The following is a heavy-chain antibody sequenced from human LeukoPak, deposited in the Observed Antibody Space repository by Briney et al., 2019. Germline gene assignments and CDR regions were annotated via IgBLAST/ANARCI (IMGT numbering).Heavy chain of an antibody. J-gene: IGHJ4*02. Sequence: SCKASGFTFSSYAMHWVRQAPGKGLEWVAVISYDGSNKYYADSVKGRFTISRDNSKNTLYLQMNSLRAEDTAVYYCARDFYDFWSGYAPHFGYWGQGTLVTVSS. CDR3: ARDFYDFWSGYAPHFGY. D-gene: IGHD3-3*01. V-gene: IGHV3-30*04. CDR1: GFTFSSYA. CDR2: ISYDGSNK.